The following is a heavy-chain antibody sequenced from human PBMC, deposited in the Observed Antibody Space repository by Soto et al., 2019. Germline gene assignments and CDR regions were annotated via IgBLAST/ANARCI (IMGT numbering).Heavy chain of an antibody. CDR1: GFTFSSYS. CDR3: ARDHLLRIGPGYYYYYGMDV. Sequence: EVQLVESGGGLVKPGGSLRLSCAASGFTFSSYSMNWVRQAPGKGLEWVSSISSSSSYIYYADSVKGRFTISRDNAKNSLYLQMNSLRAADTAVYYCARDHLLRIGPGYYYYYGMDVWGQGTTVTGSS. V-gene: IGHV3-21*01. J-gene: IGHJ6*02. D-gene: IGHD1-26*01. CDR2: ISSSSSYI.